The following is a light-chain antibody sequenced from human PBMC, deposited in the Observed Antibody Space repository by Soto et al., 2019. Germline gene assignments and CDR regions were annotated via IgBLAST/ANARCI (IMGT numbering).Light chain of an antibody. CDR2: GAS. Sequence: IVLTQSPATLSLSPGKRATLSCRASQTVRSNSLAWYQQKPGQAPRLLIYGASTRATGIPARFSGSGSGTDFTFTISSLQPEDIATYYCQQYSHLITFGQGTRLEIK. CDR1: QTVRSNS. J-gene: IGKJ5*01. V-gene: IGKV3D-7*01. CDR3: QQYSHLIT.